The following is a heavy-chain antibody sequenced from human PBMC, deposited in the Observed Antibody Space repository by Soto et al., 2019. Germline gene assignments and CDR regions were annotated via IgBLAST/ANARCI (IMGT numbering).Heavy chain of an antibody. J-gene: IGHJ6*02. CDR1: GGSISSSNW. D-gene: IGHD6-13*01. CDR2: IYYSGST. Sequence: SETLSLTCAVSGGSISSSNWWSWVRQPPGKGLEWIGEIYYSGSTNYNPSLKSRVTISVDTSKNQFSLRLSSVTAADTAVYYCARDVSNHGVSSNYYYYGMDVWGQGTTVTVSS. CDR3: ARDVSNHGVSSNYYYYGMDV. V-gene: IGHV4-4*02.